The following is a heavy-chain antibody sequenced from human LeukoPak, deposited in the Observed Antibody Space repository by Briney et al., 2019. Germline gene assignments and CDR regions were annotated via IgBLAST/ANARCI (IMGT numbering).Heavy chain of an antibody. CDR2: ISYDGSNK. J-gene: IGHJ4*02. Sequence: GGSLRLSCAASGFTFSSYAMHWVRQAPGKGLEWVAVISYDGSNKYYADSVKGRFTTSRDNSKNTLYLQMNSLRAEDTAVYYCARDYGAGYWGQGTLVTVSS. CDR1: GFTFSSYA. CDR3: ARDYGAGY. D-gene: IGHD4-17*01. V-gene: IGHV3-30-3*01.